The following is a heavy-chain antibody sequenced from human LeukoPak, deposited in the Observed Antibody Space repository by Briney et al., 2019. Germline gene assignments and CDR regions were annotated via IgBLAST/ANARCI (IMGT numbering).Heavy chain of an antibody. D-gene: IGHD2-21*02. Sequence: GGSLRLSCAASGFTFSSYSMNWVRQAPGKGLEWVSSISSSSSYICYADSVKGRFTISRDNAKNSLYLQMNSLRVEDTAVYYCARVGDPWYFDYWGQGTLVTVSS. CDR1: GFTFSSYS. J-gene: IGHJ4*02. V-gene: IGHV3-21*01. CDR3: ARVGDPWYFDY. CDR2: ISSSSSYI.